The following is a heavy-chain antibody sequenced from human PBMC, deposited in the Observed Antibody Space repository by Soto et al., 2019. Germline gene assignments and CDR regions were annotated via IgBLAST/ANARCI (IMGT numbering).Heavy chain of an antibody. CDR2: INSDGSST. Sequence: EVHLVESGGGLVQPGGSLRLSCAASGFTFSSHWMHWVRQAPGKGLVWVSRINSDGSSTNYAESVKGRFTISRGNAKNALYLQMNILRAEDLAVYYCARGLGLHYWGQGALVTVSS. V-gene: IGHV3-74*01. J-gene: IGHJ4*02. CDR3: ARGLGLHY. CDR1: GFTFSSHW.